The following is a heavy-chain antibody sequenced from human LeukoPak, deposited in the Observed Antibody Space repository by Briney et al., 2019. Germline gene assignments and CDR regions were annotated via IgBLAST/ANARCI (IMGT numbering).Heavy chain of an antibody. V-gene: IGHV3-23*01. CDR2: TNSVGSSS. J-gene: IGHJ4*02. Sequence: GGSLRLSCATSGSPFSAISMSWVGQAPGKGLGWISTTNSVGSSSDYAESVKGRFTISRDNSKNPLYLQMSSLRVEDTAMYYCAKQSYARSLGEGGPGTLVTVSS. CDR1: GSPFSAIS. CDR3: AKQSYARSLGE. D-gene: IGHD2-8*01.